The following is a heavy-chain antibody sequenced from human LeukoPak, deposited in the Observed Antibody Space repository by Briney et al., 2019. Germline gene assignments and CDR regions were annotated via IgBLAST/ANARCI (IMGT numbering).Heavy chain of an antibody. CDR2: IYHSGST. Sequence: SETLSLTCAVSGGSISSSNWWSWVRQPPGKGLEWIGEIYHSGSTNYNPSLKSRVTISVDKSKNQFSLKLSSVTAADTGVYYCARRALARYYYGSGRTRWFDPWGQGTLVTVSS. V-gene: IGHV4-4*02. CDR3: ARRALARYYYGSGRTRWFDP. J-gene: IGHJ5*02. D-gene: IGHD3-10*01. CDR1: GGSISSSNW.